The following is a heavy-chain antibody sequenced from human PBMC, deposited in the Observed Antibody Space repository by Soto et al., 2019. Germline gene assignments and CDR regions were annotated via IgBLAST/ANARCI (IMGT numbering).Heavy chain of an antibody. CDR3: ARRATYYDILTGPTYGMDV. CDR1: GYSFTSYW. CDR2: IYPGDSDT. Sequence: PGESLKISCKGSGYSFTSYWIGWVRQMPGKGLEWMGIIYPGDSDTRYSPSFQGQVTISADKSISTAYLQWSSLKASDTAMYYCARRATYYDILTGPTYGMDVWGQGTTVTVSS. D-gene: IGHD3-9*01. J-gene: IGHJ6*02. V-gene: IGHV5-51*01.